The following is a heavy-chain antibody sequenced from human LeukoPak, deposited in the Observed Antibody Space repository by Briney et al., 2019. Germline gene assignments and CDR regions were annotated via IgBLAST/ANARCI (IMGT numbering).Heavy chain of an antibody. CDR3: ARVDSTTEGLDY. J-gene: IGHJ4*02. CDR1: GFTFSSYG. CDR2: IWFDGSNK. Sequence: GGSLRLSCAASGFTFSSYGMHWVRQAPGKGLEWVALIWFDGSNKHYADSVKGRFTTSRANSKNTLYLQMNSLRVEDTAVYFCARVDSTTEGLDYWGQGTLVTVSS. V-gene: IGHV3-33*01. D-gene: IGHD2-2*01.